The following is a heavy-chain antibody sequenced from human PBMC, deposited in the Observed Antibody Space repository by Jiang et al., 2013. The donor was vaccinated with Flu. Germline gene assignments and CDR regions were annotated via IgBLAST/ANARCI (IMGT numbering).Heavy chain of an antibody. V-gene: IGHV4-39*07. CDR1: GGSISSSSYY. CDR3: ASDYYGSVNWFDP. D-gene: IGHD3-10*01. J-gene: IGHJ5*02. CDR2: IYYSGST. Sequence: GSGLVKPSETLSLTCTVSGGSISSSSYYWGWIRQPPGKGLEWIGSIYYSGSTYYNPSLKSRVTISVDTSKDQFSLKLSSVTAADTAVYYCASDYYGSVNWFDPWGQGTLVTVSS.